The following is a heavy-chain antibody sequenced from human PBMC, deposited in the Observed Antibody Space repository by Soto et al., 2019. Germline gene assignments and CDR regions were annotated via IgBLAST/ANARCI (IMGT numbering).Heavy chain of an antibody. CDR3: ARGGYCSGGSCTSGYYYYYMDV. CDR2: INHSGST. V-gene: IGHV4-34*01. CDR1: GGSFSGYY. J-gene: IGHJ6*03. D-gene: IGHD2-15*01. Sequence: PSETLSLTCAVYGGSFSGYYWRWIRQPPGKGLEWIGEINHSGSTNYNPSLKSRVTISVDTSKNQFSLKLSSVTAADTAVYYCARGGYCSGGSCTSGYYYYYMDVWGKGTTVTVSS.